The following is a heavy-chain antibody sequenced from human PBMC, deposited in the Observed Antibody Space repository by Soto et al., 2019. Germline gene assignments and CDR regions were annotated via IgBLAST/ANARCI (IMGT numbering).Heavy chain of an antibody. J-gene: IGHJ3*02. CDR3: ARNKRDKGYGGKGGDAFDI. Sequence: QVQLQESGPGLVKPSQTLSLTCTVSGGSISSGDYYWSWIRQPPGKGLEWIGYIYYSGSTYYNPSLKSRVTISVDTSKNQFSLKLSSVTAADTAVYYCARNKRDKGYGGKGGDAFDIWGQGTMVTVSS. CDR1: GGSISSGDYY. D-gene: IGHD4-17*01. V-gene: IGHV4-30-4*01. CDR2: IYYSGST.